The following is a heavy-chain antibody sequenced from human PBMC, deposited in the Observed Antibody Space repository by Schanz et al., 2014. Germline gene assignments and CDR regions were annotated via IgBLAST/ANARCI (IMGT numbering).Heavy chain of an antibody. CDR1: GFPFSYYT. CDR2: IGRRGQVI. CDR3: ARSYHDDDDYTRALDM. J-gene: IGHJ3*02. V-gene: IGHV3-21*01. Sequence: VESGGGLVKPGWSLRLSCAVSGFPFSYYTMNCVRQAPGKGPEWVACIGRRGQVIYYADSMEGRFTISRDNAQNSLFLQMNSLRVEDTAVYYCARSYHDDDDYTRALDMWGQGTMVTVSS. D-gene: IGHD3-16*01.